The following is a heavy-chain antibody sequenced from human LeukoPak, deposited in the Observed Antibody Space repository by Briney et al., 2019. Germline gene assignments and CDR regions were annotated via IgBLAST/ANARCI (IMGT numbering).Heavy chain of an antibody. V-gene: IGHV5-51*01. J-gene: IGHJ4*02. CDR2: VYSADSDA. CDR3: ARLAISAVGKTSGSYYFDY. Sequence: GESLKISCKGSGYTSTTYWIAWVRQMPGKGLEFMGIVYSADSDARYSPSFQGQVTISADKSINTAYLQWSSLEASDTAIYYCARLAISAVGKTSGSYYFDYWGQGSLVTVSS. CDR1: GYTSTTYW. D-gene: IGHD3-3*01.